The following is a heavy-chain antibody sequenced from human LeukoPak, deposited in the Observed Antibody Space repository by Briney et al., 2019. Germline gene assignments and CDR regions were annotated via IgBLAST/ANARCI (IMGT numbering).Heavy chain of an antibody. J-gene: IGHJ4*02. CDR3: AGIRCPRCPFDY. V-gene: IGHV1-8*01. CDR2: MNPNSGNT. D-gene: IGHD4-17*01. Sequence: GASVKVSCKASGYTFTSYDINWVRQATGQGLEWMGWMNPNSGNTGYAQKFQGRVTMTRNTSISTAYMELSSVTAADTAVYYCAGIRCPRCPFDYWGQGTLVTVSS. CDR1: GYTFTSYD.